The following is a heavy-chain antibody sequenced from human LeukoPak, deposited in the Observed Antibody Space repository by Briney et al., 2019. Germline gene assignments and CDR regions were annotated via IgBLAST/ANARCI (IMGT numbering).Heavy chain of an antibody. J-gene: IGHJ4*02. CDR1: GGSISSGDYY. V-gene: IGHV4-30-4*01. CDR3: ARGMNDFWSGYLGLDY. Sequence: SETLSLTCTVSGGSISSGDYYWSWIRQPPGKGLEWIGYIYYSGSTYYNPSLKSRVTISVDTSKNQFSLKLSSVTAADTAVYYCARGMNDFWSGYLGLDYWGQGTLVTVSS. D-gene: IGHD3-3*01. CDR2: IYYSGST.